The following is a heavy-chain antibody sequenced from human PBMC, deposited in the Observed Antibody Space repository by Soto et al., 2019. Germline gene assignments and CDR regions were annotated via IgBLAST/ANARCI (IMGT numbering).Heavy chain of an antibody. D-gene: IGHD6-19*01. CDR1: GFTCSTYA. CDR2: ISGSGDST. CDR3: AKERSSGWSFDY. J-gene: IGHJ4*02. Sequence: EVQLLESGGGLVQPGGSLRLSCAASGFTCSTYAMNWVRQAPGQGLEWVSGISGSGDSTYYADSVKGRFTVSRDNSKNTLDLQMNSLRAEDTAVFYCAKERSSGWSFDYWGQGTLVTVSS. V-gene: IGHV3-23*01.